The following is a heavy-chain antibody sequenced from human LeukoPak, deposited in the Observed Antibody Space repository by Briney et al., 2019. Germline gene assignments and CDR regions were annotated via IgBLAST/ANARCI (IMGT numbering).Heavy chain of an antibody. J-gene: IGHJ4*02. D-gene: IGHD6-19*01. CDR3: ARGGIEVAGYVEF. CDR1: GFTFGSYW. Sequence: PGRSLRLSCAASGFTFGSYWMHWVRQAPGKGLVWVSRINSDGSSTTYADSVKGRFTISRDNAKNTLYLQMNSLRAEDTAVYYCARGGIEVAGYVEFWGQGTLATVSS. V-gene: IGHV3-74*01. CDR2: INSDGSST.